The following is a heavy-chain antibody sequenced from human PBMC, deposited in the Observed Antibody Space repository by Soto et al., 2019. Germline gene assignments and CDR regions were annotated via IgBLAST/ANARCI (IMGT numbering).Heavy chain of an antibody. CDR2: IHSGST. CDR3: ARVNSARPLSALVAFDY. V-gene: IGHV4-59*12. D-gene: IGHD5-12*01. CDR1: GGSFSGYY. Sequence: PSETLSLTCAVYGGSFSGYYWNWIRQPPGKGLEWIGYIHSGSTTYSASLRSRVTISVDTSKNQFSLKLSSVTAADTAVYYCARVNSARPLSALVAFDYWGQGTLVTVSS. J-gene: IGHJ4*02.